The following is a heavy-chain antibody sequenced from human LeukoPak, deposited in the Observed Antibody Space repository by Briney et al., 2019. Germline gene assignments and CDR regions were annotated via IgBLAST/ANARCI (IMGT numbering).Heavy chain of an antibody. CDR1: GDSITSYSTYY. V-gene: IGHV4-39*07. CDR2: VFYSGTT. J-gene: IGHJ4*02. CDR3: ARARGYSYASDY. Sequence: SETLSLTRTVSGDSITSYSTYYWGWIRQPPGKGLEWIGSVFYSGTTYYNPSLKSRVTISLDMSKTQFSLKLSSVTAADTAVYYCARARGYSYASDYWGQGTLVTVSS. D-gene: IGHD5-18*01.